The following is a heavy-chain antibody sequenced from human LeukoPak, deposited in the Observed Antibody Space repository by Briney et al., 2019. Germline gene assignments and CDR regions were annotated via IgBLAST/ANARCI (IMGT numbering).Heavy chain of an antibody. CDR3: ARSPYDFWSGYQYYFDY. Sequence: ASVKVSCKASGYTFTSYGISWVRQAPGQGLEWMGWISAYSGNTNYAQKLQGRVTMTTDTSTSTAYMELRSLRSDDTAVYYCARSPYDFWSGYQYYFDYWGQGTLVTVSS. V-gene: IGHV1-18*01. CDR2: ISAYSGNT. CDR1: GYTFTSYG. J-gene: IGHJ4*02. D-gene: IGHD3-3*01.